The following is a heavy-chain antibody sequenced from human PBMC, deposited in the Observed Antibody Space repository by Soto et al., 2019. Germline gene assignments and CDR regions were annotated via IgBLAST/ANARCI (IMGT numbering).Heavy chain of an antibody. CDR3: AKNGQWLATPPEA. D-gene: IGHD6-19*01. V-gene: IGHV3-23*01. CDR2: ITDSGYTA. J-gene: IGHJ4*02. Sequence: QPGGSLRLSCAASGFSFGTFVMTWFRQAPGGGLAWVASITDSGYTASYAETVEGRFTVARDNSKNKLHLQMNDLSAEDTATYYCAKNGQWLATPPEAWGQGTLVTVSS. CDR1: GFSFGTFV.